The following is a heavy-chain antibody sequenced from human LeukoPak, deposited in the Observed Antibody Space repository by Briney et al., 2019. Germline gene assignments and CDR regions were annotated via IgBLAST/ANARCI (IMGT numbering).Heavy chain of an antibody. CDR3: ARVSRTTVRY. CDR2: ISHTGSVN. D-gene: IGHD4-17*01. V-gene: IGHV3-11*04. J-gene: IGHJ4*02. Sequence: PGGSLRLSCAASGFVFSDYYMSRIRQAPGRGLEWVSIISHTGSVNYYADSVKGRFTISRDNAKNSLYLQMNSLRGEDTAVYYCARVSRTTVRYWGQGTLVTVSS. CDR1: GFVFSDYY.